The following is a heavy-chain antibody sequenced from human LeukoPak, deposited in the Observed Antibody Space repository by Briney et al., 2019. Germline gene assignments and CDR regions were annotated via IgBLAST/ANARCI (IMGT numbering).Heavy chain of an antibody. V-gene: IGHV1-18*01. CDR3: ARGGRWELPRPYAFDI. D-gene: IGHD1-26*01. CDR1: GYTFTSYG. Sequence: ASVKVSCKASGYTFTSYGIGWVRQAPGQGLEWLGWISAYNGHTNYAQKLQGRVTMTTDTSTSTAYMELRSLRSDDTAVYYCARGGRWELPRPYAFDIWGQGTMVTVSS. CDR2: ISAYNGHT. J-gene: IGHJ3*02.